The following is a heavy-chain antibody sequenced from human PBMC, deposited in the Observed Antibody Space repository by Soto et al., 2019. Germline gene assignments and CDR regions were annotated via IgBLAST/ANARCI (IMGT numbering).Heavy chain of an antibody. V-gene: IGHV3-9*01. Sequence: EVQLVESGGGLVQPGRSLRLSCAASGFTFDAYAMHRVRQVPGKGLEWVSGINWNSGRIGYGDSVKGQFAISRDNAKNSLQLQMNRLSAEDTAFYSCVKDESSNSYSGRFRQWCQGTLVPVSS. J-gene: IGHJ1*01. CDR3: VKDESSNSYSGRFRQ. CDR1: GFTFDAYA. D-gene: IGHD6-13*01. CDR2: INWNSGRI.